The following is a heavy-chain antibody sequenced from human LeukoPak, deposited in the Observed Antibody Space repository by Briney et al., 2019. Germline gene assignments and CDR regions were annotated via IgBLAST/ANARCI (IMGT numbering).Heavy chain of an antibody. CDR3: ARGPVSGYCSGGSCSSFAF. CDR2: ISQSGRT. Sequence: SETLSLTCAVHGGSFSGYYWSWIRQPPGKGLEWIGEISQSGRTNYNPPLKSRVTISVDTSKNQFSLKLNSVTAADTAVYFCARGPVSGYCSGGSCSSFAFWGQGTLVTVSS. J-gene: IGHJ4*02. V-gene: IGHV4-34*01. D-gene: IGHD2-15*01. CDR1: GGSFSGYY.